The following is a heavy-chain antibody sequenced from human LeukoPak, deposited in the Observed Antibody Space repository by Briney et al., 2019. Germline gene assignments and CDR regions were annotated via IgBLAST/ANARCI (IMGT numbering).Heavy chain of an antibody. CDR3: ARYPGTTSYPFDY. CDR2: IVVGSGNT. J-gene: IGHJ4*02. CDR1: GFTFTSSA. D-gene: IGHD1-1*01. Sequence: SVKVSFKASGFTFTSSAMQWVRQARGQRLEWIGWIVVGSGNTNYAQKFQERVTITRDMSTSTAYMELSSLRSEDTAVYYCARYPGTTSYPFDYWGQGTLVTVSS. V-gene: IGHV1-58*02.